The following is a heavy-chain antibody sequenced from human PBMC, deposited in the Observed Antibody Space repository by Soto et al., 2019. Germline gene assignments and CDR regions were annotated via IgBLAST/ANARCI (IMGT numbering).Heavy chain of an antibody. Sequence: ASVKVSCKASGYTFTSYGISWVRQAPGQGLERMGWISAYNGNTNYAQKLQGRVTMTTDTSTSTAYMELRSLRSDDTAVYYCASGGFLEWLFPTYYYYGMDVWGQGTTVTVSS. CDR2: ISAYNGNT. J-gene: IGHJ6*02. D-gene: IGHD3-3*01. CDR3: ASGGFLEWLFPTYYYYGMDV. V-gene: IGHV1-18*01. CDR1: GYTFTSYG.